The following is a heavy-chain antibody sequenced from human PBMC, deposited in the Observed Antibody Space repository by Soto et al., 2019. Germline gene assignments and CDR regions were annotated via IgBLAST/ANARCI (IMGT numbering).Heavy chain of an antibody. CDR2: IYYSGST. CDR3: ARHRSASSWYGDYNWFDP. Sequence: PSETLSLTCTVSGGSISSSSYYWGWIRQPPGKGLEWIGSIYYSGSTYYNPSLKSRVTISVDTSKNQFSLKLSSVTAADTAVYYCARHRSASSWYGDYNWFDPWGQGTLVTSPQ. CDR1: GGSISSSSYY. V-gene: IGHV4-39*01. J-gene: IGHJ5*02. D-gene: IGHD6-13*01.